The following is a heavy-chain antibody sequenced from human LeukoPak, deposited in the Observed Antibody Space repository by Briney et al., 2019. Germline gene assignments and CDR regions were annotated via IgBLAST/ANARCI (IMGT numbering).Heavy chain of an antibody. CDR3: ARDTPGPEYYYGMDV. Sequence: SQTLSLTCAISGDSVSSTTAAWNWIRQSPSRGLEWLGRTYYRSKWFHDYAVSMRSRITISPDTSKNQFSLQLNSVTPEDTAFSYCARDTPGPEYYYGMDVWGQGTTVTVSS. V-gene: IGHV6-1*01. J-gene: IGHJ6*02. CDR1: GDSVSSTTAA. D-gene: IGHD1-14*01. CDR2: TYYRSKWFH.